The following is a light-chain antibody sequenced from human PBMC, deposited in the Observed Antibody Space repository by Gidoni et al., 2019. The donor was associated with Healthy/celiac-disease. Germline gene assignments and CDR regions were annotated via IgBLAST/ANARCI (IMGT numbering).Light chain of an antibody. Sequence: SSELTQDPAGPVALVQTVRITCQGDSLRSDYASRYQQKPGQAPVLVIYGKNNRPSGIPDRFSGSSSGNTASLTITGAQAEDEADYYCNSRDSSGNHLVVFGGGTKLTVL. V-gene: IGLV3-19*01. CDR1: SLRSDY. J-gene: IGLJ2*01. CDR2: GKN. CDR3: NSRDSSGNHLVV.